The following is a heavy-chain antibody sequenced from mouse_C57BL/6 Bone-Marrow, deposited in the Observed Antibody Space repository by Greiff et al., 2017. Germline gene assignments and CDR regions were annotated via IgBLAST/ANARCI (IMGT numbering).Heavy chain of an antibody. D-gene: IGHD2-3*01. Sequence: QVQLQQSGAELARPGASVKLSCKASGYTFTSYGISWVKQRTGQGLEWIGEIYPRSGNTYYNEKFKGKATLTADKSSSTAYMELRSLTSEDSAVYFCAGVDGYPFYWYFDVWGTGTTVTVSS. CDR1: GYTFTSYG. V-gene: IGHV1-81*01. CDR3: AGVDGYPFYWYFDV. CDR2: IYPRSGNT. J-gene: IGHJ1*03.